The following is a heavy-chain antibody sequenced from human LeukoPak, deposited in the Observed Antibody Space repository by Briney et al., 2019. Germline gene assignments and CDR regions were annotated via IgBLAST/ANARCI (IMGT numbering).Heavy chain of an antibody. Sequence: SETLSLTCAVYGGSFSGYYWSWIRQPPGKGLEWIGEINHSGSANYNPSLKSRVTISVDTSKNQFSLKLSSVTAADTAVYYCARPNYCSSTSCPPTYYYGMDVWGQGTTVTVSS. CDR1: GGSFSGYY. J-gene: IGHJ6*02. CDR3: ARPNYCSSTSCPPTYYYGMDV. CDR2: INHSGSA. V-gene: IGHV4-34*01. D-gene: IGHD2-2*01.